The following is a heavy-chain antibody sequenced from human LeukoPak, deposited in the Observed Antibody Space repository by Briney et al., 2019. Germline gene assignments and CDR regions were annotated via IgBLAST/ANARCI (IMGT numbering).Heavy chain of an antibody. CDR1: GYTFTSYG. D-gene: IGHD6-13*01. CDR2: ISAYNGNT. CDR3: ARFYDRAAGTNYYGMDV. V-gene: IGHV1-18*01. J-gene: IGHJ6*02. Sequence: GASVKVSCKASGYTFTSYGISWVRQAPGQGLEWMGWISAYNGNTNYAQKLQGRVTMTTDTSTSTAYMELRSLRSDDTAVYYCARFYDRAAGTNYYGMDVWGQGTTVTVSS.